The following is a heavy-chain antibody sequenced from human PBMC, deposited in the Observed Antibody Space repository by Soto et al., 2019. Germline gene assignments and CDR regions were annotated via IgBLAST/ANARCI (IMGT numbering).Heavy chain of an antibody. D-gene: IGHD3-16*01. CDR2: ISSSSSYI. J-gene: IGHJ3*02. CDR1: GFTFSSYS. CDR3: ARDGRPHRGYMITFGDPVAFDI. Sequence: PGGSLRLSCAASGFTFSSYSMNWVRQAPGKGLEWVSSISSSSSYIYYADSVKGRFTISRDNAKNSLYLQMNSLRAEDTAVYYCARDGRPHRGYMITFGDPVAFDIWGQGTMVPVSS. V-gene: IGHV3-21*01.